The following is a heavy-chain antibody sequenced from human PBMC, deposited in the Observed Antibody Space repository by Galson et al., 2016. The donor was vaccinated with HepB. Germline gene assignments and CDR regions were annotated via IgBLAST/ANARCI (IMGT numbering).Heavy chain of an antibody. CDR2: ISSSHTI. CDR3: TRDLATVADTWFDP. CDR1: GFTFSSYD. Sequence: SLRLSCAASGFTFSSYDMNWVRQAPGKGLQWVSYISSSHTIYYADSVRGRFTISRDNTDQSLYLHMTSLRAVDTAMYYCTRDLATVADTWFDPWGQGTLVTVS. D-gene: IGHD6-19*01. V-gene: IGHV3-48*03. J-gene: IGHJ5*02.